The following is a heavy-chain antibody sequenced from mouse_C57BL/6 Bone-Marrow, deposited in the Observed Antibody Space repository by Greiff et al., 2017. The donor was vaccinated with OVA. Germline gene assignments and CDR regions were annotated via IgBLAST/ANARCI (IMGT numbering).Heavy chain of an antibody. J-gene: IGHJ2*01. CDR1: GYTFTSSW. CDR3: ARGIFDY. Sequence: LVEPGAELAKPGASVKLSCQASGYTFTSSWMHWVPQRPGQGLAWIGYITPSSGYTTYNQKFKDKATLTADKSSSTAYMQLSSLTYEDSAVYYCARGIFDYWGQGTTLTVSS. V-gene: IGHV1-7*01. CDR2: ITPSSGYT.